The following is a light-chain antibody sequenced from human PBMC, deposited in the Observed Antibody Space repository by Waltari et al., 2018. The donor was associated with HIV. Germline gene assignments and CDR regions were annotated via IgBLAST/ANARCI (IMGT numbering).Light chain of an antibody. Sequence: QSALTQPPSASGSPGQSVAISCTGTSGDVGGYNSVSWYQQHPGKAPKLMIYEVTRRPSGVPDRCSGSNAGNTASLTVSGLQAEDEADYYCSSYAGSNNVRFGGGTKLTVL. V-gene: IGLV2-8*01. CDR1: SGDVGGYNS. CDR2: EVT. J-gene: IGLJ2*01. CDR3: SSYAGSNNVR.